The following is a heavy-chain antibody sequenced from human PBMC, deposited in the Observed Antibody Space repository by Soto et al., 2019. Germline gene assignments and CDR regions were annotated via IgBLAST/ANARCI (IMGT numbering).Heavy chain of an antibody. V-gene: IGHV3-23*01. CDR3: AKVRQRFLDILTGATNFDS. Sequence: EVHLLGSGGDLVKPGGSLRLSCAVSGFTFNNFAMSWVRQSPGKGLEWVSTISSDGDLRHYAESVKGRFTISRDNSKSSLFLRMSSLRAEDTSLYFCAKVRQRFLDILTGATNFDSWSQGTLVTVSS. CDR1: GFTFNNFA. D-gene: IGHD3-9*01. J-gene: IGHJ4*02. CDR2: ISSDGDLR.